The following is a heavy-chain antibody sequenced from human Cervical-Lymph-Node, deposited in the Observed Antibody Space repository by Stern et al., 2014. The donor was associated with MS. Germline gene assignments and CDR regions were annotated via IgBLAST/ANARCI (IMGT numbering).Heavy chain of an antibody. J-gene: IGHJ4*02. D-gene: IGHD6-19*01. CDR2: IYSGVST. CDR3: ARGTRWLTPDY. CDR1: GFTVSSNY. V-gene: IGHV3-53*01. Sequence: EVQLVESGGGLIQPGGSLRLSCAASGFTVSSNYMSWVRQAPGKGLEWVSFIYSGVSTYYADSVKGRFTISRDISKNTLYIQMNSLRAEDTAVYYCARGTRWLTPDYWGQGTLVTVSS.